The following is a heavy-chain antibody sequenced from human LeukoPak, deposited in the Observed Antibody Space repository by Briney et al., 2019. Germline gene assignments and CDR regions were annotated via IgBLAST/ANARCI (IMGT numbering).Heavy chain of an antibody. D-gene: IGHD1-26*01. Sequence: GGSLRLSCAASGFTFSTSGMHWVRQAPGKGLEWVAVISYDGTNKYYADSVKGRFTISRDNSKNRLFLQMNSLRADDTAVYYCAKAIYIPSGAVNNWGQGTLVTVSS. V-gene: IGHV3-30*18. CDR3: AKAIYIPSGAVNN. CDR1: GFTFSTSG. J-gene: IGHJ4*02. CDR2: ISYDGTNK.